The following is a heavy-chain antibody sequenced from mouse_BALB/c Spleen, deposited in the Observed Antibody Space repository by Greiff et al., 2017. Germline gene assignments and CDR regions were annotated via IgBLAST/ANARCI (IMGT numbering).Heavy chain of an antibody. Sequence: VHLVESGAELAKPGASVKMSCKASGYTFTSYWMHWVKQRPGQGLEWIGYINPSTGYTEYNQKFKDKATLTADKSSSTAYMQLSSLTSEDSAVYYCARRANAMDYWGQGTSVTVSS. CDR2: INPSTGYT. V-gene: IGHV1-7*01. CDR1: GYTFTSYW. CDR3: ARRANAMDY. D-gene: IGHD3-1*01. J-gene: IGHJ4*01.